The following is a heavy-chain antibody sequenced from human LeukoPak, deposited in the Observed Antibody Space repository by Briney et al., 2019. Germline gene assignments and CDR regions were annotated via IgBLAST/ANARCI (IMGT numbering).Heavy chain of an antibody. D-gene: IGHD2-2*01. CDR1: GGTFSSYA. CDR2: IILIFGTA. V-gene: IGHV1-69*01. J-gene: IGHJ5*02. Sequence: SVKGSCKASGGTFSSYAISWVRQDPGQGLEWMGGIILIFGTANYAQKFQGRVTITADESTSTAYMELSSLRSEDKAVYYCARKYCSSTSCYAPSDGWFDPWGQGTLVTVSS. CDR3: ARKYCSSTSCYAPSDGWFDP.